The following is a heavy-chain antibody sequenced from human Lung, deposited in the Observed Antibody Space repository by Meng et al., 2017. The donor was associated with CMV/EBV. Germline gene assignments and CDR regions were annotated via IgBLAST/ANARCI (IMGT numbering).Heavy chain of an antibody. CDR1: GFSFSIYG. D-gene: IGHD6-13*01. Sequence: GESLKISCEASGFSFSIYGMHWVRQAPGKGLEWVALISNDGSNEYYADSVEGRFTISRDNSKNTLYLQMNSLRTEDTAVYYCATVISSYSSTWEYNLYYAYYGMDDWGQGNXVNGAS. CDR2: ISNDGSNE. V-gene: IGHV3-30-3*01. CDR3: ATVISSYSSTWEYNLYYAYYGMDD. J-gene: IGHJ6*02.